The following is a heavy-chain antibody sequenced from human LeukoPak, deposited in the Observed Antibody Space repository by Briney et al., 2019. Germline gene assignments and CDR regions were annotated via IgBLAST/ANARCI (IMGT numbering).Heavy chain of an antibody. D-gene: IGHD5-12*01. CDR1: GFTFSDYS. Sequence: GGSLRLSCAASGFTFSDYSMNWVRQAPGKGLEWVSYISSSSSTIYYADSVKGRFTISRDNTKILLYLQMNSLRAEDTAVYYCASLSGTITSFEYWGQGTLVTVSS. J-gene: IGHJ4*02. V-gene: IGHV3-48*04. CDR3: ASLSGTITSFEY. CDR2: ISSSSSTI.